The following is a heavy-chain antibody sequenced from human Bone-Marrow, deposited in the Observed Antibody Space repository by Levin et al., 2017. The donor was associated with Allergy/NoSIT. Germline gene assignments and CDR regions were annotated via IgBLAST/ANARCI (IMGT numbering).Heavy chain of an antibody. Sequence: SETLSLTCNVSGASVTSYYWNWIRQFPGKGLEWIGFIYYTGATNYKPSLKSRATISIDTSKNPFSLRLNSVTAADTAVYYCARHGGPVDYWGQGTLVTVSS. D-gene: IGHD3-16*01. J-gene: IGHJ4*02. V-gene: IGHV4-59*08. CDR2: IYYTGAT. CDR3: ARHGGPVDY. CDR1: GASVTSYY.